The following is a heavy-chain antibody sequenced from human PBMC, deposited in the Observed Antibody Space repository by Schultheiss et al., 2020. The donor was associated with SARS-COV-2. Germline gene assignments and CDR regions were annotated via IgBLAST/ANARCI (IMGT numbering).Heavy chain of an antibody. Sequence: LRLSCTVSGGSISSGGYYWGWIRQHPGKGLEWIGRIYTSGSTNYNPSLKSRVTMSVDTSKNQFSLQLNSVTPEDTAVYYCARGSPPPIAALGDNWFDPWGQGTLVTVSS. CDR1: GGSISSGGYY. CDR3: ARGSPPPIAALGDNWFDP. CDR2: IYTSGST. D-gene: IGHD6-6*01. J-gene: IGHJ5*02. V-gene: IGHV4-31*03.